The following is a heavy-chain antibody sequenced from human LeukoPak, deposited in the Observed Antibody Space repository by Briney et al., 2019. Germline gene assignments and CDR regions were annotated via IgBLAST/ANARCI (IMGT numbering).Heavy chain of an antibody. CDR3: ARGTIVVVPAARYYFDY. Sequence: ASVKVSCKASGYTFTGYYMHWVRQAPGQGLEWMGCINPNSGGTNYAQKFQGRVTTTRDTSISTAYMELSRLRSDDTAVYYCARGTIVVVPAARYYFDYWGQGTLVTVSS. J-gene: IGHJ4*02. V-gene: IGHV1-2*02. D-gene: IGHD2-2*01. CDR2: INPNSGGT. CDR1: GYTFTGYY.